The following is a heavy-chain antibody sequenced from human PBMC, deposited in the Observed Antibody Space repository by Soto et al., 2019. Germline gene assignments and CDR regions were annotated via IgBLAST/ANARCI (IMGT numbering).Heavy chain of an antibody. Sequence: ASETLSLTCSVSGGSINSSSYFWGWVRQPPGKGLEWIGSIYYSGSTYHNPSLRSRVTISVDTSKNQFSLKLSTVTAADTAVFYCARHYSSGSRNWFDPWGQGTLVTVSS. D-gene: IGHD6-19*01. CDR1: GGSINSSSYF. J-gene: IGHJ5*02. V-gene: IGHV4-39*01. CDR3: ARHYSSGSRNWFDP. CDR2: IYYSGST.